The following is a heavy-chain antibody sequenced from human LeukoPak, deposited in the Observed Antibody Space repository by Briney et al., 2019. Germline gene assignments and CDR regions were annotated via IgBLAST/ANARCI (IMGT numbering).Heavy chain of an antibody. CDR1: GFTFSSYA. Sequence: GGSLRLSCAASGFTFSSYAMSRVRQAPGKGLEWVSAISGSGGSTYYADSVKGRFTISRDNSKNTLYLQMNSLRAEDTAVYYCTTVPRSYYYGSGSYFDYWGRGTLVTVSS. V-gene: IGHV3-23*01. CDR3: TTVPRSYYYGSGSYFDY. J-gene: IGHJ4*02. D-gene: IGHD3-10*01. CDR2: ISGSGGST.